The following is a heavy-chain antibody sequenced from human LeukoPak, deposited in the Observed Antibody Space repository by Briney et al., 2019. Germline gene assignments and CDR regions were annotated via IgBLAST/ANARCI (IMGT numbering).Heavy chain of an antibody. D-gene: IGHD2-15*01. J-gene: IGHJ3*02. Sequence: GGSLRLSCAASGLTFSSYSMNWVRQAPGKGLEWVSSISSSSSYIYYADSVKGRFTISRDNAKNSLYLQMNSLRAEDTAVYYCARDYVVVVVTEAFDIWGQGTMVTVSS. CDR2: ISSSSSYI. V-gene: IGHV3-21*01. CDR3: ARDYVVVVVTEAFDI. CDR1: GLTFSSYS.